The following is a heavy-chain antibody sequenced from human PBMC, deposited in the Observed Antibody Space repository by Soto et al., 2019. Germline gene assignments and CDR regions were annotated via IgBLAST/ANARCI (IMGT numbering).Heavy chain of an antibody. Sequence: GGSLRLCCAASGFTFSGSAIHWVRQASGKGLEWLGLIRSKANNYATAYGASVKGRFTISRDDSKNTAYLQMNSLKTEDTAIYYCSRQMFSPDNHWGQGTLVTVSS. CDR1: GFTFSGSA. V-gene: IGHV3-73*01. CDR2: IRSKANNYAT. J-gene: IGHJ5*02. CDR3: SRQMFSPDNH. D-gene: IGHD3-10*02.